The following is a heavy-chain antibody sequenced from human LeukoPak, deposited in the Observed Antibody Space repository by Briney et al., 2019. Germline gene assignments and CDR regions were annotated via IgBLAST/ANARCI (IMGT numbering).Heavy chain of an antibody. CDR3: AKQGTGVNSAIDY. CDR2: IGYSGSST. Sequence: GSLGLSCAASGFTFTSYAMSWVRQAPGKGLEWVSVIGYSGSSTYYADSVSGRFTIARDNSENTLYLQMNSLRAEDTAVYYCAKQGTGVNSAIDYWGQGTLVTVSS. CDR1: GFTFTSYA. D-gene: IGHD4-23*01. V-gene: IGHV3-23*01. J-gene: IGHJ4*02.